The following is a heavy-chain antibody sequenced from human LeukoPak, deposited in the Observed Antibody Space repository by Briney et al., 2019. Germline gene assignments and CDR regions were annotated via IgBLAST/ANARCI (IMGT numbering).Heavy chain of an antibody. Sequence: GGSVRLPCAAAGFTFRSHLLSWVRQAPGRGLDWVSGISESGVHTYCAYSVKGRFIISRDNSMNTLYLQMNSLRAEDTAVYYCAKTISVRRYSEYWGQGTLVTVSS. CDR3: AKTISVRRYSEY. J-gene: IGHJ4*02. CDR1: GFTFRSHL. CDR2: ISESGVHT. V-gene: IGHV3-23*01. D-gene: IGHD3-3*01.